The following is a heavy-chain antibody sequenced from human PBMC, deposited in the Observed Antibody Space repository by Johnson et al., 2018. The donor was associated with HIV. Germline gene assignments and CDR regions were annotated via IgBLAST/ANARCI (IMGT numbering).Heavy chain of an antibody. CDR3: AKGLAAGDAFVI. Sequence: QVQLVESGGGVVQPGRSLRLSCLVSGLTFNNYPIHWVRQAPGKGLEWVTVISYDGSNKYYADSVKGRFTISRDNSKNTLYLQMNSLRAEDTAVYYCAKGLAAGDAFVIWGQGTMVTVSS. CDR1: GLTFNNYP. D-gene: IGHD6-25*01. J-gene: IGHJ3*02. CDR2: ISYDGSNK. V-gene: IGHV3-30*18.